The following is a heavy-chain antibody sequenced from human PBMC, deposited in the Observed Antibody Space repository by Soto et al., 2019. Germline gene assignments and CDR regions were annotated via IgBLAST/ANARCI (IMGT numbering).Heavy chain of an antibody. D-gene: IGHD2-8*02. Sequence: EVQLVESGGDLVQPGGSLRLSCAASGFTFSSYWMAWVRQSPGKGLEWVASMNQHRSDIQYVDSVRGRVTISRDNARNVLYLQMNTLRVEDTAIYYCATDTYCPATCYRGHGNWGQGTLVTVSS. V-gene: IGHV3-7*03. J-gene: IGHJ4*02. CDR2: MNQHRSDI. CDR3: ATDTYCPATCYRGHGN. CDR1: GFTFSSYW.